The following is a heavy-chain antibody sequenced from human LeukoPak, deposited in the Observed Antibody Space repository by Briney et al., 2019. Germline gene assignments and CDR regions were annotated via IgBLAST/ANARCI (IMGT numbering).Heavy chain of an antibody. CDR3: ATWMITFGGVIVVTFDY. CDR1: GYTFTNYY. D-gene: IGHD3-16*02. CDR2: INPSGGST. J-gene: IGHJ4*02. Sequence: ASVKVSCKASGYTFTNYYIHWVRQAPGQGLEWMGIINPSGGSTNFAQKFQGRVTMTEDTSTDTAYMELSSLRSEDTAVYYCATWMITFGGVIVVTFDYWGQGTLVTVSS. V-gene: IGHV1-46*01.